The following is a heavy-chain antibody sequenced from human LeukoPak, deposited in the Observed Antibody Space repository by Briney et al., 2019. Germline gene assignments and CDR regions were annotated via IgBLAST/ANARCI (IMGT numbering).Heavy chain of an antibody. D-gene: IGHD6-13*01. CDR2: FDPEDGET. CDR1: GYTLTELS. V-gene: IGHV1-24*01. CDR3: ATPMNSAAHYDYGMDV. J-gene: IGHJ6*04. Sequence: ASVTVSCKVSGYTLTELSMHWVRQAPGKGLAWMGGFDPEDGETIYAQKFQGRVTITEDKSTDTAYMELSSLRSEDTAVYYCATPMNSAAHYDYGMDVGAKGPRSPSPQ.